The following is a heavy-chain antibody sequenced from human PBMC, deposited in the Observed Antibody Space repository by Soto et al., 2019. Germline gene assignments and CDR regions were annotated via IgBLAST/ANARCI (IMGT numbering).Heavy chain of an antibody. CDR3: RDGGSKLRGPY. CDR1: GDSISSSKW. CDR2: IYHSGTT. D-gene: IGHD3-16*01. Sequence: QVQLQESGPGLVKPSGTLSLTCAVSGDSISSSKWWSWVRQPPGKGLEWIGEIYHSGTTTYNPSPRSRVIIPVTKSRTHCPLRWTLVTAPARPVNFGRDGGSKLRGPYWGKGT. V-gene: IGHV4-4*02. J-gene: IGHJ4*02.